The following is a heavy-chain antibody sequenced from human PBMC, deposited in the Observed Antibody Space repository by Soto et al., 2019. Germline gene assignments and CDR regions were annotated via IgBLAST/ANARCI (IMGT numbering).Heavy chain of an antibody. D-gene: IGHD3-22*01. J-gene: IGHJ4*02. Sequence: QVTLKESGPVLVKPTETLTLTCTVSGFSLSKARMGVSWIRQPPGKALEWLAHIFSNDEKSYSTSLKSRLTISKDTSKSQVVLTMTNRDPVETATYYCARILPPYYDSSVYMDYWGQGTLVTVSS. CDR1: GFSLSKARMG. V-gene: IGHV2-26*01. CDR2: IFSNDEK. CDR3: ARILPPYYDSSVYMDY.